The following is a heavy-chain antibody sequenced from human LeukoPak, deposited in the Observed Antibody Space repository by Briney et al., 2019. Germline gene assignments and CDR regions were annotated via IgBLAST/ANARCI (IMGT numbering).Heavy chain of an antibody. J-gene: IGHJ5*02. V-gene: IGHV3-48*03. CDR3: ARERSSGSYGWFDP. CDR2: ISSSGSTI. D-gene: IGHD3-10*01. Sequence: PGGSLRLSCAASGFTFSSYEMNWVRQAPGKGLEWVSYISSSGSTIYYADSVKGRFTISRDNAKNSLYLQMNSLRAEDTAVYYCARERSSGSYGWFDPWGQGTLVTVSS. CDR1: GFTFSSYE.